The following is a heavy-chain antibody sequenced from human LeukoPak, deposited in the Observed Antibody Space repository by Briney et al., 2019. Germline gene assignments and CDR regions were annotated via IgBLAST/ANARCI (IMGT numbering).Heavy chain of an antibody. CDR2: IYYSGST. V-gene: IGHV4-39*07. D-gene: IGHD1-1*01. CDR1: GGSISNSRDY. CDR3: ARVSWSPGTSYYYMDV. Sequence: SETLSLTCTVSGGSISNSRDYWAWIRQPPGKGLEWIANIYYSGSTYYSPSLKSRVTISVDTSKNQFSLKLSSVTAADTAVYYCARVSWSPGTSYYYMDVWGKGTTVTVSS. J-gene: IGHJ6*03.